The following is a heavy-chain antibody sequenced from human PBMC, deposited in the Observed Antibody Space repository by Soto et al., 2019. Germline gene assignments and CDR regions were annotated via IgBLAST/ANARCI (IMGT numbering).Heavy chain of an antibody. J-gene: IGHJ3*02. CDR2: ISGSGGST. CDR3: AKAYYDDEGPYDAFDI. Sequence: EVQLLESGGGLVQPGGSLRLSCAASGFTCSSYAMSWVRQAPGKGLEWVSAISGSGGSTYYADSVKGRFTISRDNSKNTLYLQMNSLRAEDTAVYYCAKAYYDDEGPYDAFDIWGQGTMVTVSS. V-gene: IGHV3-23*01. D-gene: IGHD3-22*01. CDR1: GFTCSSYA.